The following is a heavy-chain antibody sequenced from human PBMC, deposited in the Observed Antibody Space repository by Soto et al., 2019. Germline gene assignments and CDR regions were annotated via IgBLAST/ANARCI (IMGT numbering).Heavy chain of an antibody. J-gene: IGHJ4*02. Sequence: ASVKVSCKASGGTFSSYTISWVRQAPGQGLEWMGRIIPILGIANYAQKFQGRVTITADKSTSTAYMELSSLRSEDTAVYYCARDRVYCSSTSCSTPFDYWGQGTLVTVSS. CDR3: ARDRVYCSSTSCSTPFDY. CDR1: GGTFSSYT. D-gene: IGHD2-2*01. V-gene: IGHV1-69*04. CDR2: IIPILGIA.